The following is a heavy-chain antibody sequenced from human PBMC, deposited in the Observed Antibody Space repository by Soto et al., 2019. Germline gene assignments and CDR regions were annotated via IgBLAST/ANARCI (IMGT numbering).Heavy chain of an antibody. Sequence: ASVKVSCKVSGYTLTELSMHWVRQAPGKGLEWMGGFDPEDGETIYAQKFQGRVTMTEDTSTDTAYMELSSLRSEDTAVYYCATVHLISQSHHHSYYMEVRGKGTTVTVSS. V-gene: IGHV1-24*01. CDR2: FDPEDGET. D-gene: IGHD2-21*01. J-gene: IGHJ6*03. CDR3: ATVHLISQSHHHSYYMEV. CDR1: GYTLTELS.